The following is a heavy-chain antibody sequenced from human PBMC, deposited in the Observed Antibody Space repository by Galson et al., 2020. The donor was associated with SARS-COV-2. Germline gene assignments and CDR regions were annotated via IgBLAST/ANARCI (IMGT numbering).Heavy chain of an antibody. J-gene: IGHJ4*02. CDR3: ARDGRIQLWLQYLDY. V-gene: IGHV4-4*02. CDR2: IYHSGST. Sequence: SETLSLTCAVSGGSISSSNWWSWVRQPPGKGLEWIGEIYHSGSTNYNPSLKSRVTISVDKSKNQFSLKLSSVTAADTAVYYCARDGRIQLWLQYLDYWGQGTLVTVSS. D-gene: IGHD5-18*01. CDR1: GGSISSSNW.